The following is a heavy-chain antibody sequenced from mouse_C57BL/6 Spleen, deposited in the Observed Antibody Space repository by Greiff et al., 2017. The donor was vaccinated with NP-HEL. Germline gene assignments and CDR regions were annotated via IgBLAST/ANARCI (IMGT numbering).Heavy chain of an antibody. D-gene: IGHD1-1*01. CDR1: GFNIKNTY. CDR2: IDPANGNT. Sequence: VQLQQSVAELVRPGASVKLSCTASGFNIKNTYMHWVKQRPEQGLEWIGRIDPANGNTKYAPKFQGKATITADTSSNTAYLQLSSLISEDTAIYYCARSDSSSYIYWYFDVWGTGTTVTVSS. CDR3: ARSDSSSYIYWYFDV. J-gene: IGHJ1*03. V-gene: IGHV14-3*01.